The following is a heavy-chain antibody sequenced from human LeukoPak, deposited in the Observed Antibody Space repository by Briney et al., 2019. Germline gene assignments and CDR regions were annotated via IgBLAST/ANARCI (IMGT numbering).Heavy chain of an antibody. CDR2: IWYDGSNK. D-gene: IGHD3-10*01. V-gene: IGHV3-33*06. Sequence: PGRSLRLSCAASGFTFSSYGMHWVRQAPGKGLEWVAVIWYDGSNKYYADSVKGRFTISRDNSKNTLYLQMNSLRAEDTAVYYCAKRASGGYYYFDHWGQGTLVTVSS. J-gene: IGHJ4*02. CDR3: AKRASGGYYYFDH. CDR1: GFTFSSYG.